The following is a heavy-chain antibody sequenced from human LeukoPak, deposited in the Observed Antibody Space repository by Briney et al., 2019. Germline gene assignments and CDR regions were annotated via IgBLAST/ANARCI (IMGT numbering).Heavy chain of an antibody. D-gene: IGHD3-10*01. CDR3: ARAGSYGPTDAFDI. J-gene: IGHJ3*02. CDR2: INPYSGGT. V-gene: IGHV1-2*06. CDR1: GYTFTDYY. Sequence: ASVKVSCKASGYTFTDYYMHWVLQAPGQGLEWMGRINPYSGGTNYAQKFQGGVTMTRDTSIATIYMELSGLRSNDTAVYYCARAGSYGPTDAFDIWGQGTMVTVSS.